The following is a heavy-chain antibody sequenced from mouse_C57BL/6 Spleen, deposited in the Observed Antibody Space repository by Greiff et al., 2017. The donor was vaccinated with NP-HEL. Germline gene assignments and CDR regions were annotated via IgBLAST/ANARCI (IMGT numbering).Heavy chain of an antibody. Sequence: EVQLQQSGAELVKPGASVKLSCTASGFNIKDYYMHWVKQRPEQGLEWIGRIDPEDGETKYAPKFQGKATITADTSSNTAYLQLSSLTSEDTAVYYCASGITAVVATDWYFDVWGTGTTVTVSS. CDR3: ASGITAVVATDWYFDV. CDR1: GFNIKDYY. V-gene: IGHV14-2*01. J-gene: IGHJ1*03. CDR2: IDPEDGET. D-gene: IGHD1-1*01.